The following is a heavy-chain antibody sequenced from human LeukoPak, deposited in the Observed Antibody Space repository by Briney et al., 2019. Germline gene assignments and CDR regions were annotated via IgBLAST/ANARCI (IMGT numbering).Heavy chain of an antibody. CDR2: IYSGGST. CDR1: GFTVSGNY. J-gene: IGHJ4*02. D-gene: IGHD3-22*01. V-gene: IGHV3-66*01. Sequence: PGGSLRLSCAAPGFTVSGNYMSWVRQDPGKGLEWVSIIYSGGSTYYADSVKGRFTISRDNSKNTLYLQMNSLRAEDTAVYYCARGYYDSSGYYPFDYWGQGTLVTVSS. CDR3: ARGYYDSSGYYPFDY.